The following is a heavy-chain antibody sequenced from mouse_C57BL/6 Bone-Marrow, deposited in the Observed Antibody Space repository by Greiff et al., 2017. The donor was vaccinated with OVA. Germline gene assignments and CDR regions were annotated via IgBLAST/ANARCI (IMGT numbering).Heavy chain of an antibody. J-gene: IGHJ2*01. CDR3: ARWTTVVVYYVDY. D-gene: IGHD1-1*01. Sequence: QVQLQQSGAELVKPGASVKISCKASGYAFSSYWMNWVKQRPGKGLEWIGQIYPGDGDTNYNGKFKGKATLTADKSSSTAYMQLSSLTSEDAAVYFCARWTTVVVYYVDYWGQGTTLTVSS. CDR2: IYPGDGDT. CDR1: GYAFSSYW. V-gene: IGHV1-80*01.